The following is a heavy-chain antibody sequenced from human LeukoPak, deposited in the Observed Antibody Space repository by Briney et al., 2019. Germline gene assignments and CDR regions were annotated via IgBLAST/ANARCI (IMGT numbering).Heavy chain of an antibody. CDR3: AKSGDGYRFDY. V-gene: IGHV3-30*02. D-gene: IGHD5-24*01. Sequence: PGGSLRLSWAPSVFTFSSDGMHWVRQSPGKGLEGVAFIGHEGSKKYYADSVKGRFTTSRDNSKNTLDLQMNSLRPEDTAVYYCAKSGDGYRFDYWGQGTLVTVSS. J-gene: IGHJ4*02. CDR1: VFTFSSDG. CDR2: IGHEGSKK.